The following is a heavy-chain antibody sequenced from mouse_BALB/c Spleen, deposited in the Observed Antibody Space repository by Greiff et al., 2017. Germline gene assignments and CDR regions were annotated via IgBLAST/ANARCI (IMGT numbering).Heavy chain of an antibody. CDR1: GFSLSRYS. D-gene: IGHD2-14*01. V-gene: IGHV2-6-4*01. CDR2: IWGGGST. Sequence: VQVVESGPGLVAPSQSLSITCTVSGFSLSRYSVHWVRQPPGKGLEWLGMIWGGGSTDYNSALKSRLSISKDNSKSQVFLKMNSLQTDDTAMYYCARNKDYRYASFAYWGQGTLVTVSA. CDR3: ARNKDYRYASFAY. J-gene: IGHJ3*01.